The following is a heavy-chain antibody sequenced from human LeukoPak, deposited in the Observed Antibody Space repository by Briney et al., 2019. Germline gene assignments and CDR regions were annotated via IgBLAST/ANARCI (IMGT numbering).Heavy chain of an antibody. Sequence: PSETLSLTCTVSGGSISSSSYYWGWIRQPPGKGLEWIGSIHYSGSTHYSPSLKSRVTISVDTSKNQFSLKLRSVTAADTAVYYCASHPPIGALDIWGRGTMVTGSS. CDR1: GGSISSSSYY. J-gene: IGHJ3*02. CDR2: IHYSGST. V-gene: IGHV4-39*01. CDR3: ASHPPIGALDI. D-gene: IGHD3-16*01.